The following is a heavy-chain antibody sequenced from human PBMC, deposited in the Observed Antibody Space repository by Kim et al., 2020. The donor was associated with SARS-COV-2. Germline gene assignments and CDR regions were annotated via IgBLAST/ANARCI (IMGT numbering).Heavy chain of an antibody. D-gene: IGHD1-26*01. CDR3: ARGTPSNWDFDY. V-gene: IGHV4-34*01. CDR1: GGSFSGYY. Sequence: SETLSLTCAVYGGSFSGYYWSWIRQPPGKGLEWIGEINHSGSTNYNPSLKSRVTISVDTSKNQFSLKLSSVTAADTAVYYCARGTPSNWDFDYWGQGTLVTVSS. J-gene: IGHJ4*02. CDR2: INHSGST.